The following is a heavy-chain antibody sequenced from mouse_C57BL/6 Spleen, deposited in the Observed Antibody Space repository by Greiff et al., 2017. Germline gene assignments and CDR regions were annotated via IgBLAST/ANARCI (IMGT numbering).Heavy chain of an antibody. J-gene: IGHJ4*01. CDR2: INPNNGGT. V-gene: IGHV1-26*01. D-gene: IGHD1-1*01. CDR3: ARGGYYYGSSNYYAMDY. CDR1: GYTFTDYY. Sequence: VQLKHSGPELVKPGASVKISCKASGYTFTDYYMNWVKQSHGKSLEWIGDINPNNGGTSYNQKFKGKATLTVDKSSSTAYMELRSLTSEDSAVYYCARGGYYYGSSNYYAMDYWGQGTSVTVSS.